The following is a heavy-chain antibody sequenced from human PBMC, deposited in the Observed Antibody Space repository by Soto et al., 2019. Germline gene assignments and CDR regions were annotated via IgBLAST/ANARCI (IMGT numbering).Heavy chain of an antibody. CDR3: ARENQRVPLGSYLES. CDR1: DGSINSYF. Sequence: PSQTVSLNCTVSDGSINSYFWSWIRQPPGKGLEWIWYIHYSGSYNYNPSLKSRVTRSVDSSKNQFSLELSSLTAADTAVYYCARENQRVPLGSYLESSGHGTLVPVSS. V-gene: IGHV4-59*01. J-gene: IGHJ4*01. CDR2: IHYSGSY.